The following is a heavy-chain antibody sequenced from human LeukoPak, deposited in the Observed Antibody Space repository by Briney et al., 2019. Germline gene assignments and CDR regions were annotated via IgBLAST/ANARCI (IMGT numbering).Heavy chain of an antibody. Sequence: SETLSLTCAVYGGSFRGYYWSWIRQPPGKGLEWIGEINHSGSTNYNPSLKSRVTISVDTSKNQFSLKLSSVTAADTAVYYCARARYCSSTSCYGGILDYWGQGTLVTVSS. J-gene: IGHJ4*02. V-gene: IGHV4-34*01. D-gene: IGHD2-2*01. CDR2: INHSGST. CDR1: GGSFRGYY. CDR3: ARARYCSSTSCYGGILDY.